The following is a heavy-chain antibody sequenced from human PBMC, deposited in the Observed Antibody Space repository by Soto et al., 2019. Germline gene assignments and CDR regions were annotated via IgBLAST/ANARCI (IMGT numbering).Heavy chain of an antibody. Sequence: QVHLVQSGAEVKKSGASVKVSCKGSGYDFTTYGITWVLQAPGQGLEWMAWISAHNGNTDYAQKLQGRVTVTRDTSTSTAYMELRSLRSDDTAVYYCARGRYGDYWGQGALVTVSS. CDR1: GYDFTTYG. D-gene: IGHD1-1*01. J-gene: IGHJ4*02. V-gene: IGHV1-18*01. CDR3: ARGRYGDY. CDR2: ISAHNGNT.